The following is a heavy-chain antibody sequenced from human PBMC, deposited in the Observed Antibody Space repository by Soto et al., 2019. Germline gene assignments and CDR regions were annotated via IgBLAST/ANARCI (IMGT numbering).Heavy chain of an antibody. V-gene: IGHV3-74*01. Sequence: RGSLRLSCAASGFIFKMYWMHWVRQSPGKGLVWISRIYNDGTYSDYADSVRGRFTISRDNVNDTLYLQMNNLRAEDSGLYYCTRGPRPISTGTGAYWGQGTQVTVSS. J-gene: IGHJ4*02. CDR1: GFIFKMYW. CDR3: TRGPRPISTGTGAY. CDR2: IYNDGTYS. D-gene: IGHD3-10*01.